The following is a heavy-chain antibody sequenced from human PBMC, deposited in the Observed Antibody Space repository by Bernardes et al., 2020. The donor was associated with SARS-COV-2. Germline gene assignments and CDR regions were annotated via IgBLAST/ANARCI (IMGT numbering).Heavy chain of an antibody. Sequence: GGSLRLSCAASGFIVSSNYMTWVRQAPGKGLEWVSIIYSGGTTYYTGSVKGRFTMSRDISRNTLYLQMNSLRAEDTAVYYCARDSTGFWSGYYNYRLDVWGQGTTVTVSS. V-gene: IGHV3-66*01. CDR1: GFIVSSNY. CDR3: ARDSTGFWSGYYNYRLDV. CDR2: IYSGGTT. J-gene: IGHJ6*02. D-gene: IGHD3-3*01.